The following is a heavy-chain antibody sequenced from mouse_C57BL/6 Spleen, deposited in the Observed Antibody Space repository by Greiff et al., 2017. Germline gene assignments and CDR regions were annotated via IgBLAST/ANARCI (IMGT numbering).Heavy chain of an antibody. CDR2: ISSGGSYT. CDR3: ARQEDYDYDEGYFDV. V-gene: IGHV5-6*01. D-gene: IGHD2-4*01. Sequence: EVKLVESGGDLVKPGGSLKLSCAASGFTFSSYGMSWVRQTPGKRLEWVATISSGGSYTYYPDSVKGRFTITRDNAKNTLYLQMSRLKSEDTAMYYCARQEDYDYDEGYFDVWGTGTTVTVSS. J-gene: IGHJ1*03. CDR1: GFTFSSYG.